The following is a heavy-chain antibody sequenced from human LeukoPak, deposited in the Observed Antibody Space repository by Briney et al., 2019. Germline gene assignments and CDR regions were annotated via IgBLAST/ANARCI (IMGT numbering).Heavy chain of an antibody. Sequence: PGRSLRLSCAASGFMFSTYAMHWVRQAPGKGLEWVAVISYDGSNKYYADSVKGRFTISRDNSHNTLYLQMNSLRAEDTALYYCATDFHSGSCYWGQGTLVTVSS. CDR3: ATDFHSGSCY. CDR1: GFMFSTYA. CDR2: ISYDGSNK. D-gene: IGHD1-26*01. V-gene: IGHV3-30-3*01. J-gene: IGHJ4*02.